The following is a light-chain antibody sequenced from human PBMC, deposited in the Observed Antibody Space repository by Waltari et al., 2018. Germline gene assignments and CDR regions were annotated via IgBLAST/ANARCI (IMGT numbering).Light chain of an antibody. Sequence: QSALTQPRSVSGSPGQSVTISCTGTSSDVGGYNYVSWYQHLPGKAPKLIIYDVTNWPSGVPDRFSGSKSGNTASLTISGLLGEDEADYYCCSYGGSSWVFGGGTKLTVL. CDR3: CSYGGSSWV. CDR1: SSDVGGYNY. V-gene: IGLV2-11*01. CDR2: DVT. J-gene: IGLJ3*02.